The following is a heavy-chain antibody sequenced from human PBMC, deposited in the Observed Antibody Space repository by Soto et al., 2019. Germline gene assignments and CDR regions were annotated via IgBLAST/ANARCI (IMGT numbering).Heavy chain of an antibody. Sequence: QVQLVESGGGVVQPGRSLRLSCAASGFPFTTYGMHWVREGPGKGLEWVAVISYDGSNKYYADSVKGRFTISRDNSKNTLYLQMNCLRPEDTALYYCVGGQYYFDYRGQGTLGTVSS. CDR3: VGGQYYFDY. V-gene: IGHV3-30*03. CDR2: ISYDGSNK. D-gene: IGHD3-10*01. CDR1: GFPFTTYG. J-gene: IGHJ4*02.